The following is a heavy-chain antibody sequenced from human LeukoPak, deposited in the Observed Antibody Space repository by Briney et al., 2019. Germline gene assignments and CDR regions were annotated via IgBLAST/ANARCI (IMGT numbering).Heavy chain of an antibody. V-gene: IGHV3-21*01. CDR2: IISSRSYI. D-gene: IGHD6-13*01. CDR1: GFTFSSYS. J-gene: IGHJ3*02. CDR3: ARDSGSPQDAFDI. Sequence: PGGSLRLSYAASGFTFSSYSMNWVRQAPGKGLEWVSSIISSRSYIFYADSVKGRFTISRDNDKNSLYLQMNRLRAEDTAADYCARDSGSPQDAFDIWGQGKMVTVSS.